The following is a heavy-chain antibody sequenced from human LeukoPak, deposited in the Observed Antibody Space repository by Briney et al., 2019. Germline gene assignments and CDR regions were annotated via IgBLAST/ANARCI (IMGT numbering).Heavy chain of an antibody. CDR3: AREPPGNYDSSGHYYAYFDC. D-gene: IGHD3-22*01. CDR2: ISSGSSTI. J-gene: IGHJ4*02. Sequence: GGSLRLSCAASGFIFSDDNMNWVGKAPGKGLKWLSYISSGSSTIYYADSVKGRFTISRDNAKNSLYLQMNSLTDEDTAVYYCAREPPGNYDSSGHYYAYFDCWGQGTLVTVSS. CDR1: GFIFSDDN. V-gene: IGHV3-48*02.